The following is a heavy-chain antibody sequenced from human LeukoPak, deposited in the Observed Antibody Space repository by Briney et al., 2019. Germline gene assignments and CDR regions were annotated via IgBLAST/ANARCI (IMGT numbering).Heavy chain of an antibody. J-gene: IGHJ3*02. V-gene: IGHV4-61*02. CDR1: GGSISGGSYY. CDR2: IYTSGST. D-gene: IGHD1-14*01. Sequence: PSETLSLTCTVSGGSISGGSYYWRWIRQPAGKGLEWIGRIYTSGSTNYNPSLKSRVTISVDTSKNQFSLKLSSVTAADTAVYYCARLRMRRTGAFDIWGQGTMVTVSS. CDR3: ARLRMRRTGAFDI.